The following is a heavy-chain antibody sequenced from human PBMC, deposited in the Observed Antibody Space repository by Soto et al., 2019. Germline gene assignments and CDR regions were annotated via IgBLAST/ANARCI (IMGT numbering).Heavy chain of an antibody. Sequence: GASVKVSCKASGGTFSSYIISWVRQAPGQGLEWMGGIIPIFAKADYAQKFQGRVTITADESTSTAYMELSSLRSEDTAVYYCARAYSSNRYWFDPWGQGTLVTVSS. CDR1: GGTFSSYI. J-gene: IGHJ5*02. D-gene: IGHD2-2*01. V-gene: IGHV1-69*13. CDR3: ARAYSSNRYWFDP. CDR2: IIPIFAKA.